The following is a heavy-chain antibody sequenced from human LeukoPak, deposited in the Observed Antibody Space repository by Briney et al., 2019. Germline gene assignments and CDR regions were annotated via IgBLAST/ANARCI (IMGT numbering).Heavy chain of an antibody. CDR3: ARGGRRTFDN. Sequence: PGGSLRLSCADSGFSFSDYYMSWIRPAPGGGLEWVSYIWSSTISYTDSVKGRFTISRDSAKNSLYLQMNSLRAEDTAVYYCARGGRRTFDNWGQGSLVTVSS. V-gene: IGHV3-11*01. D-gene: IGHD3-10*01. J-gene: IGHJ4*02. CDR1: GFSFSDYY. CDR2: IWSSTI.